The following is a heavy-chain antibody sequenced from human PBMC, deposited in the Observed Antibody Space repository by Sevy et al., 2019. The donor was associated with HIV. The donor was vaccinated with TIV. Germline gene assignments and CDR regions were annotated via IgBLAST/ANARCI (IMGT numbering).Heavy chain of an antibody. J-gene: IGHJ6*02. V-gene: IGHV3-30*18. Sequence: GGSLRLSCAASGFTFSSYGMHWVRQAPGKGLEWVAVISYDGSNKYYADSVKGRFTISRDNSKNTLYLQMNSLRAEDTAVYYCAKTGIAARLFCYYYGMDVWGQGTTVTVSS. CDR1: GFTFSSYG. CDR3: AKTGIAARLFCYYYGMDV. D-gene: IGHD6-6*01. CDR2: ISYDGSNK.